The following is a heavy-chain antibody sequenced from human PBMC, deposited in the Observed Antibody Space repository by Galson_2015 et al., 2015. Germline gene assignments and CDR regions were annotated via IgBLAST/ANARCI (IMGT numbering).Heavy chain of an antibody. CDR2: IKQDGSEK. CDR3: ARDSPEISYGSSGYYYFDY. CDR1: GFTFSSYW. Sequence: SLRLSCAASGFTFSSYWMSWVRQAPGKGLEWVANIKQDGSEKYYVDSVKGRFTISRDNAKNSLYLQMNSLRAEDTAVYYCARDSPEISYGSSGYYYFDYWGQGTLVTVSS. D-gene: IGHD3-22*01. V-gene: IGHV3-7*01. J-gene: IGHJ4*02.